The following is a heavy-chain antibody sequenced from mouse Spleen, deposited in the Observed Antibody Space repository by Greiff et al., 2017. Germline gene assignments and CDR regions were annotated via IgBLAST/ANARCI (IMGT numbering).Heavy chain of an antibody. Sequence: VKLQESGPELVKPGASVKISCKASGYAFSSSWMNWVKQRPGQGLEWIGRIYPGDGDTNYNGKFKGKATLTADKSSSTAYMQLSSLTSVDSAVYFCASPSTMITYYYAMDYWGQGTSVTVSS. D-gene: IGHD2-4*01. CDR1: GYAFSSSW. CDR3: ASPSTMITYYYAMDY. CDR2: IYPGDGDT. J-gene: IGHJ4*01. V-gene: IGHV1-82*01.